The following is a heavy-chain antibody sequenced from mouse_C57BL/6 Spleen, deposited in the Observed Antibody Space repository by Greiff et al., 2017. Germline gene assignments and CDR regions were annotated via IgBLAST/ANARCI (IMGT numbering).Heavy chain of an antibody. V-gene: IGHV5-17*01. D-gene: IGHD1-1*01. J-gene: IGHJ4*01. CDR2: ISSGSSTI. Sequence: EVKVVESGGGLVKPGGSLKLSCAASGFTFSDYGMHWVRQAPEKGLEWVAYISSGSSTIYYADTVKGRFTISRDNAKNTLFLQMTSLRSEDTAMYYCARITTVNYYAMDYWGQGTSVTVSS. CDR3: ARITTVNYYAMDY. CDR1: GFTFSDYG.